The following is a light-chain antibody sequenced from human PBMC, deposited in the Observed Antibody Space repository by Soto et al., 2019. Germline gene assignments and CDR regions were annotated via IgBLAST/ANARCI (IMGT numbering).Light chain of an antibody. Sequence: EIVLTQSPGTLSLSPGERATLSCRASQGFTPVYLAWYQHKPGQAPRLLIYGASNRATGVPDRFSGSGSGTDFTLTISRLEPEDFAVYSCQQYGGSPLFTFGPGTKVDFK. CDR3: QQYGGSPLFT. J-gene: IGKJ3*01. CDR1: QGFTPVY. CDR2: GAS. V-gene: IGKV3-20*01.